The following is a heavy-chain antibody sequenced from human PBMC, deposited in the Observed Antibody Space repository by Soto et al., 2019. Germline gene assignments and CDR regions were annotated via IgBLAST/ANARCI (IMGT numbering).Heavy chain of an antibody. CDR1: GAHLNTYS. J-gene: IGHJ6*02. V-gene: IGHV4-4*07. D-gene: IGHD6-19*01. CDR2: IYTSASI. CDR3: ARDREAGYNFYYGMDV. Sequence: SETLSLTCSVSGAHLNTYSCTWILQPAAKGLEWIGRIYTSASINYNPSLRGRVTLSVDTSTNQASLKLASVTAADTAVYYCARDREAGYNFYYGMDVWGQGTTVTVSS.